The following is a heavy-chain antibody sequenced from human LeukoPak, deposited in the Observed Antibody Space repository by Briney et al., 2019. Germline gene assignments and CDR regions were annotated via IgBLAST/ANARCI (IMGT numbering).Heavy chain of an antibody. Sequence: GASVKVSCKASGGTFSSYAISWVRQAPGQGLEWMGGIIPIFGTANYAQKFQGRVTITADESTSTAYMELSSLRSEDTAVYYCATDRCFYDYGDRVPKCYWGQGTLVTASS. CDR2: IIPIFGTA. CDR1: GGTFSSYA. CDR3: ATDRCFYDYGDRVPKCY. J-gene: IGHJ4*02. V-gene: IGHV1-69*13. D-gene: IGHD4-17*01.